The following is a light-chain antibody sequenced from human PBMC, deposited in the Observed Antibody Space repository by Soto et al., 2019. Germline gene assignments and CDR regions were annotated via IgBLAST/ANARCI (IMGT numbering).Light chain of an antibody. J-gene: IGLJ2*01. CDR2: DVS. V-gene: IGLV2-14*03. CDR1: GSDVGGYNY. Sequence: QSALTQPASVSGSPGQSITISCTGTGSDVGGYNYVSWYQQHPGKAPKLMIYDVSNRPSGVSNRFSGSKFGNTASLTISGLQAEDEADYYCSSYTSSNTVFGGGTKLTVL. CDR3: SSYTSSNTV.